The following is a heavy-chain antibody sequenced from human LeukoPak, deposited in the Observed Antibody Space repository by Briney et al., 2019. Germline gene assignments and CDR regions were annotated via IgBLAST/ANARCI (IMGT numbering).Heavy chain of an antibody. J-gene: IGHJ4*02. CDR3: AKVRYCSGVNCYPDDN. Sequence: PGGSLRLSCAASGFTFCDYSMHWVRQAPGKGLNWVAFIRYDGNNKYYADSVKARFTISRDNSKNMLYLEMISLSTEDTAVYYCAKVRYCSGVNCYPDDNWGQGTLVTVSS. CDR2: IRYDGNNK. V-gene: IGHV3-30*02. CDR1: GFTFCDYS. D-gene: IGHD2-15*01.